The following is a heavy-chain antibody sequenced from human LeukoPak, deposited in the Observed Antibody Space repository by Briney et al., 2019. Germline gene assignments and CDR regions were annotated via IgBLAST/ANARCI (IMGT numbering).Heavy chain of an antibody. CDR3: ARRDRPVQYSRAGYWFDP. V-gene: IGHV1-46*01. CDR1: GYTFTSYY. J-gene: IGHJ5*02. CDR2: INPSGGST. Sequence: GGSVKVSCKASGYTFTSYYMHWVRQAPGQGLEWMGIINPSGGSTSYAQKFQGRVTMTRDTSTSTVYMELSSLRSEDTAVYYCARRDRPVQYSRAGYWFDPWGQGTLVTVSS. D-gene: IGHD6-13*01.